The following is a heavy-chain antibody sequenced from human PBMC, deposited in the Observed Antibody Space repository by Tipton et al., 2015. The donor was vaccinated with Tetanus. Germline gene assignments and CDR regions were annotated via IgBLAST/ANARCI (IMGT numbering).Heavy chain of an antibody. Sequence: TLSLTCAVYGGSFSGYYWSWIRQPPGKGLEWIGEINHSGSTNYNPSLKSRVTISVDTSKNQFSLKLSSVTAADTAVYYCARGLCLGELSLWGQGTLVTVSS. CDR3: ARGLCLGELSL. V-gene: IGHV4-34*01. D-gene: IGHD3-16*02. J-gene: IGHJ4*02. CDR1: GGSFSGYY. CDR2: INHSGST.